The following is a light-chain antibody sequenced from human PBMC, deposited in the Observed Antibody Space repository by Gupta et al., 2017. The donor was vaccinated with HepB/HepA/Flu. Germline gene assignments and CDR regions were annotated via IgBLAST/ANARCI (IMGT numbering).Light chain of an antibody. CDR1: SSNIGSNY. J-gene: IGLJ1*01. CDR3: ASWDDSLSVFV. Sequence: QSVLTQPPSASGTPGQRVTISCSGSSSNIGSNYVYWYQQLPGTAPKLLIYCNNHRPSGVLDRFSCAKSGASAALATSGLRSEEEADYYCASWDDSLSVFVFGGGTKVTVL. V-gene: IGLV1-47*02. CDR2: CNN.